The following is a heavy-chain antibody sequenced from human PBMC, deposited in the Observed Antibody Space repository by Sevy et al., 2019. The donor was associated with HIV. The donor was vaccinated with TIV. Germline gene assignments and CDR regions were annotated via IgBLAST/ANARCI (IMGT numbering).Heavy chain of an antibody. V-gene: IGHV4-59*01. D-gene: IGHD3-10*01. CDR3: ARMNYYGSVPGSWFDP. CDR2: MYHSGLI. CDR1: GGSTSSSY. Sequence: SETLSLTCTVSGGSTSSSYWTWIRQPPGKRLEWIGYMYHSGLINYNPALKSRLTLSIDTSKNQFSLKLSAVTAADTAVYYCARMNYYGSVPGSWFDPWGLGAQVTVSS. J-gene: IGHJ5*02.